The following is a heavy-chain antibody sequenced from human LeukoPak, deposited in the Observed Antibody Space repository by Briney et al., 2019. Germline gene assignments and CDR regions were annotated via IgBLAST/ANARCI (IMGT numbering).Heavy chain of an antibody. CDR2: IYYSGST. D-gene: IGHD3-22*01. J-gene: IGHJ5*02. V-gene: IGHV4-39*01. CDR1: GGSISSRSYY. CDR3: ARYYYDSSGQFDP. Sequence: SETLSLTCTVSGGSISSRSYYWGWIRQPPGKGLEWIGSIYYSGSTYYNPSLKSRVTISVDTSKNQFSLKLSSVTAADTAVYYCARYYYDSSGQFDPWGQGTLVTVSS.